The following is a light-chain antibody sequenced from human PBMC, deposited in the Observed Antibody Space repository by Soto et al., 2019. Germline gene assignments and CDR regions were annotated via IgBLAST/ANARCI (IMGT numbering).Light chain of an antibody. J-gene: IGKJ1*01. V-gene: IGKV3-15*01. CDR1: QSLSST. Sequence: EIVMTQSPATLSVSPGERATLSCRASQSLSSTLAWYQQKPGQAPKLLMFDVSTRATGIPARFSGSGSGTEFTLTISSPQSEDFAVYYCTQYDKWPRTFGQGTKVDIK. CDR3: TQYDKWPRT. CDR2: DVS.